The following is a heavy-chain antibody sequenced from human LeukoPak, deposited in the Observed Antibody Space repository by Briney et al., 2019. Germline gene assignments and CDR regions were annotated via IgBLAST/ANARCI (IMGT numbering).Heavy chain of an antibody. D-gene: IGHD6-13*01. CDR1: GYTFTGYY. V-gene: IGHV1-2*02. CDR3: ARDFLDGVAAAGGY. Sequence: ASVKVSCKASGYTFTGYYMHWVRQAPGQGLEWMGWINPNSGGTNYAQKFQGRVTMTRDTSISTAYMELSRLRSDDTAVYYCARDFLDGVAAAGGYWGQGTLVTVSS. J-gene: IGHJ4*02. CDR2: INPNSGGT.